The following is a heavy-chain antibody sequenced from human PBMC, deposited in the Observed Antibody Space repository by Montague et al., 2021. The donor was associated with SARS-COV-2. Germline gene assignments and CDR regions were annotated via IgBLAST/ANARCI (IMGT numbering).Heavy chain of an antibody. D-gene: IGHD3-10*01. Sequence: SETLSLTCSVSGGSISSSSYCWGWIRQPPGKGLVWIGNIYYSGSTYYKPSLKSRVTISVDTSKNQFSLKLSSVTAADTAVYYCARRGWFGKLHWGQGTLVTVSS. V-gene: IGHV4-39*01. CDR1: GGSISSSSYC. CDR2: IYYSGST. J-gene: IGHJ4*02. CDR3: ARRGWFGKLH.